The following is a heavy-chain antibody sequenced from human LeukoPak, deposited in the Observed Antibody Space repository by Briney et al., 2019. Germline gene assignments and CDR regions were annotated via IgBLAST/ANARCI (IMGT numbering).Heavy chain of an antibody. CDR3: AKDLISTTVTTFDY. CDR1: GFTFSGFW. J-gene: IGHJ4*02. V-gene: IGHV3-7*03. Sequence: GGSLRLSCAASGFTFSGFWMTWVRQAPGKGLAWVANIKQDGSDKHYVDSVEGRFTISRDNAKSSLYLQMNSLRAEDTAVYYCAKDLISTTVTTFDYWGQGTLVTVSS. CDR2: IKQDGSDK. D-gene: IGHD4-17*01.